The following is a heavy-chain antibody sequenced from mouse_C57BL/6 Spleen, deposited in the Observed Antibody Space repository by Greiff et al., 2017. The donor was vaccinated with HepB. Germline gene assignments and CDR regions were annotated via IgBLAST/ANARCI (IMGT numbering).Heavy chain of an antibody. CDR1: GYTFTSYW. D-gene: IGHD4-1*01. CDR3: ARWELTGTGFAY. V-gene: IGHV1-69*01. CDR2: IDPSDSYT. J-gene: IGHJ3*01. Sequence: QVQLKQPGAELVMPGASVKLSCKASGYTFTSYWMHWVKQRPGQGLEWIGEIDPSDSYTNYNQKFKGKSTLTVDKSSSTAYMQLSSLTSEDSAVYYCARWELTGTGFAYWGQGTLVTVSA.